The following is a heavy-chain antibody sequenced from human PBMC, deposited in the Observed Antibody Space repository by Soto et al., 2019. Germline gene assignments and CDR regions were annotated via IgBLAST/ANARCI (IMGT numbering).Heavy chain of an antibody. CDR3: ARVPGP. CDR1: GGSISSGGYS. D-gene: IGHD7-27*01. CDR2: IYHSGST. V-gene: IGHV4-30-2*01. Sequence: QRQLQESGSGLVKPSQTLSLTCAVSGGSISSGGYSWGWIRQPPGKGLEWIGYIYHSGSTYYNPSLKSRVTIAVDRSKNQFSLKLSSVTAADTAVYYCARVPGPWGQGTLVTVSS. J-gene: IGHJ5*02.